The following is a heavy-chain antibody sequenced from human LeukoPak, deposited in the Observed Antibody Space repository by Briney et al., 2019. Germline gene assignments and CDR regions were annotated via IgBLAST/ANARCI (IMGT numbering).Heavy chain of an antibody. V-gene: IGHV4-4*07. CDR2: IYTSGST. CDR1: GGSINIYY. CDR3: ARAPSFSYYDILTGYYTHDAFDI. J-gene: IGHJ3*02. D-gene: IGHD3-9*01. Sequence: RPSETLSLTCTVSGGSINIYYWSWIRQPAGKGLEWIGRIYTSGSTNYNPSLKSRVTMSVDTSKNQFSLKLSSVTAADTAVYYCARAPSFSYYDILTGYYTHDAFDIWGQGTMVTVSS.